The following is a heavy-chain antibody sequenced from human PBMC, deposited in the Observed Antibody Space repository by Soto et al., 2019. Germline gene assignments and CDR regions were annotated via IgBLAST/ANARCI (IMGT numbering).Heavy chain of an antibody. V-gene: IGHV3-23*01. CDR2: ISGSGGSR. Sequence: EVQLLESGGGLVQPGGSLRLSCAASGFTFSSYAMSWVRQAPGKGLEWVSAISGSGGSRYYADSVKGRFTISRDNSKNPLYLQMNSLRAEDTAVYYCAKDRYCSGGSCYDAFDIWGQGTMVTVSS. CDR3: AKDRYCSGGSCYDAFDI. J-gene: IGHJ3*02. D-gene: IGHD2-15*01. CDR1: GFTFSSYA.